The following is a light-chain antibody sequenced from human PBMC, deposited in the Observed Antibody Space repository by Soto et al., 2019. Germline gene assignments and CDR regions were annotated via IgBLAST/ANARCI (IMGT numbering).Light chain of an antibody. J-gene: IGKJ1*01. V-gene: IGKV3-15*01. CDR3: QQYHNWRT. CDR2: GAS. CDR1: QSVSSN. Sequence: EIVMTQSPATLSVSQGERATLSCRASQSVSSNLGWYQQKPGQAPRLLIHGASTRAAGIPARFSGSGSGTEFTLTISSLQSEDFAVYYCQQYHNWRTFGQGTKVEIK.